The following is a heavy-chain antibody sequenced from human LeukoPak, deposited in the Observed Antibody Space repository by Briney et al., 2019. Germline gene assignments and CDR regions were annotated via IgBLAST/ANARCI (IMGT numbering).Heavy chain of an antibody. CDR2: IYHSGST. J-gene: IGHJ4*02. V-gene: IGHV4-30-2*01. CDR3: ARVDPTVAGSSIDY. Sequence: SETLSFTCTVSGGSISSGGYYWSWIRQPPGKGLEWIGYIYHSGSTYYNPSLKSRVTISVDRSKNQFSLKLSSVTAADTAVYYCARVDPTVAGSSIDYWGQGTLVTVSS. D-gene: IGHD4-23*01. CDR1: GGSISSGGYY.